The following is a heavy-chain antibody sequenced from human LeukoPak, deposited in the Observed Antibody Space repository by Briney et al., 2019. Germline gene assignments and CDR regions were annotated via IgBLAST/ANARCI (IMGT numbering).Heavy chain of an antibody. CDR2: IYTSGST. J-gene: IGHJ6*02. D-gene: IGHD6-6*01. Sequence: SETLSLTCTVSGGSIGSYYWSWIRQPAGKGLEWIGRIYTSGSTNYNPSLKSRVTMSVDTSKNQFSLKLSSVTAADTAVYYCARDLGSSVGYYYYGMDVWGQGTTVTVSS. CDR3: ARDLGSSVGYYYYGMDV. V-gene: IGHV4-4*07. CDR1: GGSIGSYY.